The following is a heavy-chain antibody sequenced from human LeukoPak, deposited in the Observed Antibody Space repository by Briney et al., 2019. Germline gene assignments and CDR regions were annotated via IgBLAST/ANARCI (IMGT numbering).Heavy chain of an antibody. Sequence: SVKVSCKVSGGTFSSYAISWVRQAPGQGLEWMGGIIPIFGTANYAQKFQGRVTITADESTSTAYMELSSLRSEDTAVYYCARPSPEYQLLSTAFDIWGQGTMVTVSS. J-gene: IGHJ3*02. V-gene: IGHV1-69*01. D-gene: IGHD2-2*01. CDR1: GGTFSSYA. CDR3: ARPSPEYQLLSTAFDI. CDR2: IIPIFGTA.